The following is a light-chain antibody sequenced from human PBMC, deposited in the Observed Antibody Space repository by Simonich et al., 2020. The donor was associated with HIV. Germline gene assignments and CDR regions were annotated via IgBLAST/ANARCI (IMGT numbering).Light chain of an antibody. J-gene: IGLJ2*01. Sequence: QSALTQPASVSGSPGQSITISCTGTSSDVGFCNLVYWYQQHPGNAPKLMIYEVSKRPSGVSSRFSGSKSGNTASLTISGLQAEDEADYYCSSYTSSTTVIFGGGTKLTVL. CDR2: EVS. CDR3: SSYTSSTTVI. CDR1: SSDVGFCNL. V-gene: IGLV2-14*02.